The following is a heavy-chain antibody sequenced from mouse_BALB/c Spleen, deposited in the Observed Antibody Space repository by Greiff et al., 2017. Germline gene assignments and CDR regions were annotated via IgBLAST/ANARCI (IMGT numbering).Heavy chain of an antibody. V-gene: IGHV5-12-1*01. CDR2: ISSGGGST. CDR3: ARDGLRPYYYAMDY. J-gene: IGHJ4*01. CDR1: GFAFSSYD. Sequence: EVKLMESGGGLVKPGGSLKLSCAASGFAFSSYDMAWVRQTPGKRLEWVAYISSGGGSTYYPDTVKGRVTISRDNAKNTLYLQMSSLKSEDTAMYYCARDGLRPYYYAMDYWGQGTSVTVSS. D-gene: IGHD2-4*01.